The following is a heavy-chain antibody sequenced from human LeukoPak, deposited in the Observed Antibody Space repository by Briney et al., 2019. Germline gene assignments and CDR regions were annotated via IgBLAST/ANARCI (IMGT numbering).Heavy chain of an antibody. CDR3: AKMAYDILTGYYNLPENWFDP. CDR2: ISGSGGST. D-gene: IGHD3-9*01. CDR1: GITLSNYG. Sequence: GGSLRLSCAASGITLSNYGMSWVRQAPGKGLEWVSAISGSGGSTYYADSVKGRFTISRDNSKNTLYLQMNSLRAEDTAVYYCAKMAYDILTGYYNLPENWFDPWGQGTLVTVSS. V-gene: IGHV3-23*01. J-gene: IGHJ5*02.